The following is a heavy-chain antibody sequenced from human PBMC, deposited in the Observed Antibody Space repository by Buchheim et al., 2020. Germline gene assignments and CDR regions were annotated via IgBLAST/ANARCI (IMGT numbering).Heavy chain of an antibody. V-gene: IGHV3-33*01. Sequence: QVQLVESGGGVVQPGRSLRLSCAASGFTFSSYGMHWVRQAPGKGLEWVAVIWYDGSNKYYADSVKGRFTISRDNSKKTLYLQMNSLRAEDTAVYYCARDMGARVVLGAFDYWGQGTL. CDR1: GFTFSSYG. D-gene: IGHD2-15*01. CDR3: ARDMGARVVLGAFDY. CDR2: IWYDGSNK. J-gene: IGHJ4*02.